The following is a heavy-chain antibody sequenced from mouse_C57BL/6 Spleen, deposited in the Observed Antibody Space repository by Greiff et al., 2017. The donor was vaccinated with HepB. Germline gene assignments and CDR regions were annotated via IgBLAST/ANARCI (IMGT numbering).Heavy chain of an antibody. CDR3: ARASTGYFDV. J-gene: IGHJ1*03. Sequence: QVQLQQPGAELVKPGASVKLSCKASGYTFTSYWMQWVKQRPGQGLEWIGEIDPSDSYTNYNQKFKGKATLTVDTSSSPAYMQLSSLTSEDSAVYYCARASTGYFDVWGTGTTVTVSS. CDR1: GYTFTSYW. V-gene: IGHV1-50*01. CDR2: IDPSDSYT. D-gene: IGHD1-1*01.